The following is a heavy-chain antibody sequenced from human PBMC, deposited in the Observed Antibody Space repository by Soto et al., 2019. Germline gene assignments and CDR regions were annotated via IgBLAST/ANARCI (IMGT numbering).Heavy chain of an antibody. CDR1: GGSISSGGYY. CDR2: IYYSGST. V-gene: IGHV4-31*03. CDR3: ARDPRAIVAVAGRGED. D-gene: IGHD6-19*01. J-gene: IGHJ4*02. Sequence: SETLSLTCTVSGGSISSGGYYWSWIRQHPGKGLEWIGYIYYSGSTYYNPSLKSRVTISVDTSKNQFSLKLSSVTAADTAVYYCARDPRAIVAVAGRGEDWGQGTPVTVSS.